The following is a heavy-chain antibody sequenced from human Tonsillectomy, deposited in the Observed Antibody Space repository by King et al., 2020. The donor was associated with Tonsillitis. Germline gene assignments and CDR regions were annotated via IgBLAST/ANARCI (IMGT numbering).Heavy chain of an antibody. CDR1: GFPFSKYG. CDR2: IGNDGKRK. V-gene: IGHV3-30*02. CDR3: AKGVISYESDTYCALEM. Sequence: VQLVESGGGVVQPGGSLRLSCAASGFPFSKYGIYWVRQAPGKGPEWVTSIGNDGKRKYYGDSVKGRFTISRDNSKNTIYVQMNGLTVEDTDVYYCAKGVISYESDTYCALEMWGQGGMVTVSS. J-gene: IGHJ3*02. D-gene: IGHD2-21*01.